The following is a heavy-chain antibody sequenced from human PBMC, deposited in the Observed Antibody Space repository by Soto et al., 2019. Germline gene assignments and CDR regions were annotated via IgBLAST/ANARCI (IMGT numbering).Heavy chain of an antibody. J-gene: IGHJ4*02. D-gene: IGHD3-10*01. CDR3: ARGSDITMVRGVMGSYFDY. V-gene: IGHV4-59*01. CDR1: GGSISSYY. CDR2: IYYSGST. Sequence: NPSETLSLTCTVSGGSISSYYWSWIRQPPGKGLEWIGYIYYSGSTNYNPSLKSRVTISVDTSKTQFSLKLSSVTAADTAVYYCARGSDITMVRGVMGSYFDYWGQGTLVTVSS.